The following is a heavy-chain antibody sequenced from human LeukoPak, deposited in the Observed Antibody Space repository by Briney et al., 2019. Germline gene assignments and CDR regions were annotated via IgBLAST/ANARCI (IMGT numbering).Heavy chain of an antibody. CDR2: ISGSGGST. CDR1: GFTFSSYA. Sequence: PGGSLRLSCAASGFTFSSYAMSWVRQAPGKGLEWVSAISGSGGSTYYADSVKGRFTISRDNSKNTLYLQMNSLRVEDTAVYYCAKDWSYVATSPGDYWGQGTLVTVSS. J-gene: IGHJ4*02. CDR3: AKDWSYVATSPGDY. V-gene: IGHV3-23*01. D-gene: IGHD5-12*01.